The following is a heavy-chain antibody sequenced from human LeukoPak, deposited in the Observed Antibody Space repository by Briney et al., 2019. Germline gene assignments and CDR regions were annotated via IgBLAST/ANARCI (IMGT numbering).Heavy chain of an antibody. CDR3: ARDTEGYMDV. CDR1: DFTFGDFA. V-gene: IGHV3-43*02. J-gene: IGHJ6*02. D-gene: IGHD3-22*01. Sequence: GGSLRLSCAASDFTFGDFAMHWVSQAPGKGLEWVSLIHGDGDGSYYAGSVKGRFTISRDNSKNYVYLQMSSLRTEDTALYYCARDTEGYMDVWGQGTTVTVSS. CDR2: IHGDGDGS.